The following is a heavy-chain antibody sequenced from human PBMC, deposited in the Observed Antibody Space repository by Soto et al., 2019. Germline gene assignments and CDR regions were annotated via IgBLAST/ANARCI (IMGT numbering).Heavy chain of an antibody. J-gene: IGHJ5*02. V-gene: IGHV4-31*03. D-gene: IGHD2-2*01. CDR1: GASISTPEYY. CDR3: AEGGTSSQWFDP. Sequence: SETLSLTCTVSGASISTPEYYWSWIRQHPERGLEWIGYISDSGITNYSPSLRSRVTISADTSKRQFSLNLSSVTAADAAVYYCAEGGTSSQWFDPWGQGTLVTVSS. CDR2: ISDSGIT.